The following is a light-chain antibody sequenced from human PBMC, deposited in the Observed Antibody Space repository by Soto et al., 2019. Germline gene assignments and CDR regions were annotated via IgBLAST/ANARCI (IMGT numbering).Light chain of an antibody. CDR2: DSN. Sequence: QSVLTQPPSVSAAPGQKVTISCYGSTSNIGDNYVSWYQQLPGKAPKLVIYDSNARASGIPDRFSGSKSGTSATLDITGLQTGDEADYYCGSWDSSLFVVLFGGGTKLTVL. V-gene: IGLV1-51*01. CDR1: TSNIGDNY. CDR3: GSWDSSLFVVL. J-gene: IGLJ3*02.